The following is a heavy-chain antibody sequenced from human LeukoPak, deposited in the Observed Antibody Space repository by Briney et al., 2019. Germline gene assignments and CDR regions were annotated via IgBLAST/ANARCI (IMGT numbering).Heavy chain of an antibody. CDR1: GFTVSSNY. CDR3: AIAAYDAFDI. CDR2: IYSGGST. D-gene: IGHD2-15*01. J-gene: IGHJ3*02. V-gene: IGHV3-53*01. Sequence: GGSLRLSCAASGFTVSSNYMSWVRQAPGKGLEWVSVIYSGGSTYYADSVKGRFTISRDNSRNTLYLQMNSLRAEDTAVYYCAIAAYDAFDIWGQGTMVTVSS.